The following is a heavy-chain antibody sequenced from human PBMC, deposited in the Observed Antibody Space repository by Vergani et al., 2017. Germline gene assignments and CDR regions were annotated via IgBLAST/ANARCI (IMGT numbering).Heavy chain of an antibody. CDR3: AKYLRDSTDGLPDS. CDR2: IGKDGINT. J-gene: IGHJ4*02. CDR1: GFTFSNFS. Sequence: QVQLVESAGGVVQPGGSLRLSCAASGFTFSNFSLHWLRPAPGKGLEWLAYIGKDGINTRYRDAVKGRFTVSRDTAKDILYLQMDSLRSEDTALYYCAKYLRDSTDGLPDSWGPGTLVIVSS. D-gene: IGHD2-21*02. V-gene: IGHV3-30*02.